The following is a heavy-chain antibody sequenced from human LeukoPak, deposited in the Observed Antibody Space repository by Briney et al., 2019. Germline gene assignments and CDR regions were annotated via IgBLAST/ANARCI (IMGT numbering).Heavy chain of an antibody. CDR2: IYYSGST. J-gene: IGHJ4*02. CDR3: ARAQVVTAIPGDRDFDY. D-gene: IGHD2-21*02. Sequence: SETLSLTCTVSGGSISSYYWSWIRQPPGKGLEWIGYIYYSGSTNYNPSLKSRVTISVDTSKNQFSLKLSSVTAADTAVYYCARAQVVTAIPGDRDFDYWGQGTLVTVSS. CDR1: GGSISSYY. V-gene: IGHV4-59*12.